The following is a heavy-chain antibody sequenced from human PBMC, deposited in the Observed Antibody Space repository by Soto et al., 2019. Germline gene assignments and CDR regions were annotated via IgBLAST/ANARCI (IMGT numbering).Heavy chain of an antibody. D-gene: IGHD4-17*01. V-gene: IGHV3-66*01. CDR1: GFTVSNNY. J-gene: IGHJ5*02. CDR3: ARSPTRTNYADYFDP. CDR2: IYSGGGT. Sequence: EVQLVESGGGLVQPGGSLRLSCAASGFTVSNNYMSWVSQAPGKGLEYVSVIYSGGGTYYADSVKGRFTISRDNSKNTLYLQMNSLGAEDTAVYYCARSPTRTNYADYFDPWGQGTLVTVSS.